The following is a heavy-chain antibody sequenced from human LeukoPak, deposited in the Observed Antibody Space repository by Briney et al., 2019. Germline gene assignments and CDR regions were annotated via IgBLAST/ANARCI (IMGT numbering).Heavy chain of an antibody. Sequence: SETLSLTCAVYGGSFSGYYWSWIRQPPGKGLEWIGYIHYSGSANYSPSLKSRVTISLDTSKNHFSLKLSSVTAADTAVYYCARHRYTSGWNGIDYWGQGTLVTVSS. D-gene: IGHD6-19*01. CDR3: ARHRYTSGWNGIDY. CDR2: IHYSGSA. J-gene: IGHJ4*02. V-gene: IGHV4-59*08. CDR1: GGSFSGYY.